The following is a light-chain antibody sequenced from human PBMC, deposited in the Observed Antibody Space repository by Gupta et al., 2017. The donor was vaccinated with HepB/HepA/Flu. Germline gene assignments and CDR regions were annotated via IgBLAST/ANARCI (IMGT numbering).Light chain of an antibody. V-gene: IGLV3-1*01. CDR3: QAWDSSIVV. Sequence: SSELTQPPSVSVSPGQTASITCSGHKLGEKYACWYQQRPGQSPVVLIYQDSKRPSGIPERFSGSNSGNTATLTISGTQAMDEADYYCQAWDSSIVVFGGGTKLTGL. CDR2: QDS. J-gene: IGLJ2*01. CDR1: KLGEKY.